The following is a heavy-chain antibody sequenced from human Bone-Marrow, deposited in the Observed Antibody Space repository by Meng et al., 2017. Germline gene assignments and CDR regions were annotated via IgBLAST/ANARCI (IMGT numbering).Heavy chain of an antibody. D-gene: IGHD6-19*01. Sequence: QVQLQQWGAGLLKPSETLSLTCAVYGGSFSGYYWSWIRQPPGKGLEWIGEINHSGSTNYNPSLKSRVTISVDTSKNQFSLKLSSVTAADTAVYYCARGRGSGWYRPEYFQHWGQGTLVTVSS. V-gene: IGHV4-34*01. CDR3: ARGRGSGWYRPEYFQH. CDR2: INHSGST. J-gene: IGHJ1*01. CDR1: GGSFSGYY.